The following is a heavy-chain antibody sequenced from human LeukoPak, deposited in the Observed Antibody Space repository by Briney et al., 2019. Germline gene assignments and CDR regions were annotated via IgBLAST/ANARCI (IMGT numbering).Heavy chain of an antibody. D-gene: IGHD1-26*01. V-gene: IGHV3-7*04. CDR2: LKEEDGSDR. J-gene: IGHJ4*03. Sequence: GGCLGLSCAASGFTFSSYYMSWVRPAPGKGLEWVASLKEEDGSDRYYVDSVKGRFTISRDNAKKSLFLQMNSLRAEDTASYFCAREWEVPRYFDYWGRGSLVIVSS. CDR1: GFTFSSYY. CDR3: AREWEVPRYFDY.